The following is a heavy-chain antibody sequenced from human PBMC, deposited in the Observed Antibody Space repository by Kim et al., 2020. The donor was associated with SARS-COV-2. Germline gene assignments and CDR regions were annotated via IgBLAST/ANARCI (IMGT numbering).Heavy chain of an antibody. V-gene: IGHV3-33*01. Sequence: GSQKDYADSVEGRFTISRDNSKNTLYLHMNSLGPEETAVYYCAGDRAAINYWGQGTLVTVAS. CDR3: AGDRAAINY. CDR2: GSQK. J-gene: IGHJ4*02. D-gene: IGHD6-25*01.